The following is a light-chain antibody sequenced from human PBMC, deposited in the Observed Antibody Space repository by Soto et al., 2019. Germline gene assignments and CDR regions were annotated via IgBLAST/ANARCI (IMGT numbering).Light chain of an antibody. CDR1: NSNIGAGYD. Sequence: QSALTQPPSVSGAPGQRVTISCTGSNSNIGAGYDVHWYQQLPGTAPKLLIYGNSNRPSGVPDRFSGSKSVTSASLAITGLQAEDEADYYCQSYDSSLSDSVFGTGTKVTVL. CDR2: GNS. J-gene: IGLJ1*01. CDR3: QSYDSSLSDSV. V-gene: IGLV1-40*01.